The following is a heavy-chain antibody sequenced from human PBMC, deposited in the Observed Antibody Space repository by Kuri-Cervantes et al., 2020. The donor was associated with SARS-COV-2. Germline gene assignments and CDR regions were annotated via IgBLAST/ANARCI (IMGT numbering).Heavy chain of an antibody. D-gene: IGHD3-22*01. CDR1: AYTFTSYG. Sequence: ASVKVSCKASAYTFTSYGISWVRQAPGQELEWMAWIDCYNGRTEYARTLQGRLTVTTDASTSTAYMELSRLRSDDTAVYYCARSTPFRRLVVISQGGAFDIWGQGTMVTVSS. CDR3: ARSTPFRRLVVISQGGAFDI. CDR2: IDCYNGRT. J-gene: IGHJ3*02. V-gene: IGHV1-18*01.